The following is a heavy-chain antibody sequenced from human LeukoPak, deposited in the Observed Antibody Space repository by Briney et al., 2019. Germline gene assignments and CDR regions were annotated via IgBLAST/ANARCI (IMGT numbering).Heavy chain of an antibody. Sequence: GGSLRLSCAASGFTFSSYAMSWVRQAPGKGLEWVSAISGGDGSTYYADSVKGRFTISRDNSKNTLYLQMNSLRVEDTAVYYCAKDMGYYYDSSGPAGSYYYYSMDVWGQGTTVTVSS. D-gene: IGHD3-22*01. J-gene: IGHJ6*02. CDR3: AKDMGYYYDSSGPAGSYYYYSMDV. CDR2: ISGGDGST. CDR1: GFTFSSYA. V-gene: IGHV3-23*01.